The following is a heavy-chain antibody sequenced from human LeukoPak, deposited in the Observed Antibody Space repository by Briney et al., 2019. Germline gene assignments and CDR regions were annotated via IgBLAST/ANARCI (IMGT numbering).Heavy chain of an antibody. CDR2: ISGGGEST. V-gene: IGHV3-23*01. CDR1: GFTFSTYA. CDR3: ASPSYYYDSSGYEVDY. Sequence: SGGSLRLSCAASGFTFSTYAMSWVRQAPGKGLEWVSTISGGGESTDYADSVKGRFTIARDNSRNTLFLQMNSLRAEDTAVYYCASPSYYYDSSGYEVDYWGQGTLVTVSS. J-gene: IGHJ4*02. D-gene: IGHD3-22*01.